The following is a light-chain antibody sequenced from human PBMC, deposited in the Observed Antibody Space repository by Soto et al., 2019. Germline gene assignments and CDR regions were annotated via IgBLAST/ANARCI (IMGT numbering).Light chain of an antibody. Sequence: EIVMTQSPATLSVSPGERATLSCRAIQSVSSSYLAWYQQKPGQAPRLLIYGASSRATGIPDRFSGSGSGTDFTLTISRLEPEDFAVYYCQQYGSSPPLTFGGGTKVDI. J-gene: IGKJ4*01. CDR1: QSVSSSY. CDR2: GAS. V-gene: IGKV3-20*01. CDR3: QQYGSSPPLT.